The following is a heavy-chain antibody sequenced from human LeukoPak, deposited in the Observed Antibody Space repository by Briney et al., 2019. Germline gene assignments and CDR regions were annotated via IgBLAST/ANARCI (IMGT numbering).Heavy chain of an antibody. Sequence: AGGSLRLSCAASGFIFSTHGMYWVRQAPGQGMEWVTFISYDGTNRYYADSVKSRFTISRDNSKNTLSLQMNSLREEDTAIYYCARRRIALAATSYFDYWGQGTLVTVSS. J-gene: IGHJ4*02. V-gene: IGHV3-33*05. CDR1: GFIFSTHG. CDR3: ARRRIALAATSYFDY. D-gene: IGHD6-13*01. CDR2: ISYDGTNR.